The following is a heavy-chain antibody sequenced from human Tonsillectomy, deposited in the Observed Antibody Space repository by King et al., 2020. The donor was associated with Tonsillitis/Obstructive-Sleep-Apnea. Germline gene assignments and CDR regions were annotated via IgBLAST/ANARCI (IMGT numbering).Heavy chain of an antibody. CDR3: ARDMVSRLTTSGLVSPFDP. Sequence: QLVQSGAEVKKPGASVKVSCKASGYIITSYGISWVRQAPGQGLEWMGWMSAYNGNTNYAQKFQGRVTMTTDTSTSIAYMELRSLRSDDTAVYYCARDMVSRLTTSGLVSPFDPLGQATLVTVCS. V-gene: IGHV1-18*01. D-gene: IGHD3/OR15-3a*01. J-gene: IGHJ5*02. CDR1: GYIITSYG. CDR2: MSAYNGNT.